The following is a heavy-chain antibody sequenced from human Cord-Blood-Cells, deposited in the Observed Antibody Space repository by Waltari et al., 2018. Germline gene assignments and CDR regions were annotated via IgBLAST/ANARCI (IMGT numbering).Heavy chain of an antibody. D-gene: IGHD2-21*01. CDR1: GFTFSSYA. J-gene: IGHJ3*02. CDR3: ARVSSINAFDI. V-gene: IGHV3-30*04. Sequence: QVQLVESGGGVVQPGRSLRLSCAASGFTFSSYAMHWVRQAPGKGLDWVAVISYDGSNKYYADSVKGRFTISRDNSKNTLYLQMNSLRAEDTAVYYCARVSSINAFDIWGQGTMVTDSS. CDR2: ISYDGSNK.